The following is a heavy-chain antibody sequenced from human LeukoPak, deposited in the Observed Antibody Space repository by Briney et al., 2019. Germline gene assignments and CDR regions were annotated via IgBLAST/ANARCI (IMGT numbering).Heavy chain of an antibody. J-gene: IGHJ4*02. Sequence: SETLSLTCDLSGYSISSGYQWGWIRQPPGKGLEWIASIYYTGSTYYNPSLKSRVTLSVDTSKNQFSLKLASVTAADTAVYYCARDSDPLDYWGRGTLVTVSS. CDR3: ARDSDPLDY. CDR1: GYSISSGYQ. CDR2: IYYTGST. D-gene: IGHD2-21*02. V-gene: IGHV4-38-2*01.